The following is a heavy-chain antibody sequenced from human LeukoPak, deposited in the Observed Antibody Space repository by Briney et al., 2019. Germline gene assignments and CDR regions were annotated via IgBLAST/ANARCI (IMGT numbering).Heavy chain of an antibody. J-gene: IGHJ4*02. Sequence: SETLSLTCTVSGGSISSGSYYWSWIRQPAGKGLEWIGRIYTSGSTNYNPSLKSRVTISVDTSKNQFSLKLSSVIAADTAVYYCARSGHYYDSSGYYSYYFDYWGQGTLVTVSS. V-gene: IGHV4-61*02. D-gene: IGHD3-22*01. CDR2: IYTSGST. CDR1: GGSISSGSYY. CDR3: ARSGHYYDSSGYYSYYFDY.